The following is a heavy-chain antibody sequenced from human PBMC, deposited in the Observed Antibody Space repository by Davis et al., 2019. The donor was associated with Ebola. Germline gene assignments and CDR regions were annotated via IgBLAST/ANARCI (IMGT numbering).Heavy chain of an antibody. D-gene: IGHD4-11*01. Sequence: ASVKVSCKASGYTFTSYGISWVRQAPGQGLEWMGWISAYNGNTNYAQKLQGRVTMTTNTSTSTAYMELRSLRSDDTAVYYCAREGATVTTAWFDPWGQGTLVTVSS. CDR2: ISAYNGNT. V-gene: IGHV1-18*01. CDR3: AREGATVTTAWFDP. CDR1: GYTFTSYG. J-gene: IGHJ5*02.